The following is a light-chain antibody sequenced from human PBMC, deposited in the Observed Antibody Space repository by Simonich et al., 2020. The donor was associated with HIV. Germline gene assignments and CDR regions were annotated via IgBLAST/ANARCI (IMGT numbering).Light chain of an antibody. CDR3: QQYGSSPLT. CDR1: QSVSSN. J-gene: IGKJ4*01. V-gene: IGKV3-20*01. CDR2: GAS. Sequence: IVMTQSPATLSVSPGERATLSCRASQSVSSNLAWYQQKPGQAPRLLIYGASSRPPGIPDRFTGSGSGTDFTLTISSLEPEDFAVYYCQQYGSSPLTFGGGTKVEIK.